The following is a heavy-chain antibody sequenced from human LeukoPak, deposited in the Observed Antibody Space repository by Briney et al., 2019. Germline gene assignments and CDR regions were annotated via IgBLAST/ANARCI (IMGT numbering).Heavy chain of an antibody. V-gene: IGHV1-18*01. D-gene: IGHD1-7*01. Sequence: ASVKVSCTASGYTFTSYGIRWVRQAPGQGLEWMGWISAYNGNTNYAQKLQGRVTMTTDTSTSTASMELRSLRSDDTAVYYCVYNWTYGWGQGTLVTVSS. CDR3: VYNWTYG. J-gene: IGHJ4*02. CDR2: ISAYNGNT. CDR1: GYTFTSYG.